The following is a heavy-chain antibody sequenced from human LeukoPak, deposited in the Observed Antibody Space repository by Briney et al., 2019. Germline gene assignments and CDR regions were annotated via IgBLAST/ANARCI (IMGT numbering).Heavy chain of an antibody. D-gene: IGHD2-2*02. CDR3: AKDQPVGYCSSTSCYIDY. CDR2: ISGSGGST. CDR1: GFTFSSYG. V-gene: IGHV3-23*01. J-gene: IGHJ4*02. Sequence: GGSLRLSCAASGFTFSSYGMHWVRQAPGKGLEWVSAISGSGGSTYYADSVKGRFTISRDNSKNTLYLQMNSLRAEDTAVYYCAKDQPVGYCSSTSCYIDYWGQGTLVTVSS.